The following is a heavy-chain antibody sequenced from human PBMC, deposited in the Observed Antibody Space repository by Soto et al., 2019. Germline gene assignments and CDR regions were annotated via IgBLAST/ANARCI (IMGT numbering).Heavy chain of an antibody. CDR2: IWYDGSNK. CDR3: ARDQEIYYGDYGPIDY. CDR1: GFTFSSYG. V-gene: IGHV3-33*01. D-gene: IGHD4-17*01. J-gene: IGHJ4*02. Sequence: QVQLVESGGGVVQPGRSLRLSCAASGFTFSSYGMHWARQAPGKGLEWVAVIWYDGSNKYYADSVKGRFTISRDNSKNTLYLQMNSLRAEDTAVYYCARDQEIYYGDYGPIDYWGQGTLVTVSS.